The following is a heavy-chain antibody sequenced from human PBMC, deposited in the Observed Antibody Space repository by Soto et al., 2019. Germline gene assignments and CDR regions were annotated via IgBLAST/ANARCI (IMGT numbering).Heavy chain of an antibody. CDR3: AKEGPVGATSGDV. D-gene: IGHD1-26*01. J-gene: IGHJ6*02. CDR2: ITSSSLTI. V-gene: IGHV3-48*02. Sequence: GGSLRLSCAASGFTFSSYSMNWVRQAPGKGLEWISYITSSSLTIYYADSVKGRFTISRDNAKNSLYLQMNSLRDDDTAVYYCAKEGPVGATSGDVWGQGTTVTVSS. CDR1: GFTFSSYS.